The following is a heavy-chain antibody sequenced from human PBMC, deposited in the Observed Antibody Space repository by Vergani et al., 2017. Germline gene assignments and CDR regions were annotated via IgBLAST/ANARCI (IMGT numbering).Heavy chain of an antibody. Sequence: QVQLQESGPGLVKPSQTLSLTCTVSGGSISSGDYYWSWIRQPPGKGLEWIGYSYYSGRTYYNPSLTSRVTISVDTSKNQFSLKLSSVTAADTAVYYCARVSRWFGELSCLDYWGQGTLVTVSS. CDR1: GGSISSGDYY. CDR2: SYYSGRT. CDR3: ARVSRWFGELSCLDY. V-gene: IGHV4-30-4*08. D-gene: IGHD3-10*01. J-gene: IGHJ4*02.